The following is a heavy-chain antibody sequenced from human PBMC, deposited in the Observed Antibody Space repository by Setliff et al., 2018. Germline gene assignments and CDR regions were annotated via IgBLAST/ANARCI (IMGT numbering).Heavy chain of an antibody. D-gene: IGHD3-10*01. Sequence: SETLSLTCAVYGGSFSGYYWSWIRQPPGKGLEWIGEIMPGRDTLYSPSLESRLTITIDTSKSQFSLKLSSVTAADTAVYYCARHATYYYESGNLPFDSWGQGTLVTVSS. V-gene: IGHV4-34*12. CDR1: GGSFSGYY. J-gene: IGHJ4*02. CDR3: ARHATYYYESGNLPFDS. CDR2: IMPGRDT.